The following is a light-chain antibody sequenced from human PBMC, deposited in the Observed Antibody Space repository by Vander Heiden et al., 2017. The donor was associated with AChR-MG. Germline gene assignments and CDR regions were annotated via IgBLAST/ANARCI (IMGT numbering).Light chain of an antibody. CDR3: QQSYSTPPVT. CDR2: AAS. CDR1: QSISSY. J-gene: IGKJ4*01. Sequence: DIQMTQSPSSLSASVGDRVTITCRASQSISSYLNWYQQKPGKAPKLLIYAASSLQSGVPSRFSGRGSGTDFTLTISRLQPEDFATYYCQQSYSTPPVTFGGGTKVEIK. V-gene: IGKV1-39*01.